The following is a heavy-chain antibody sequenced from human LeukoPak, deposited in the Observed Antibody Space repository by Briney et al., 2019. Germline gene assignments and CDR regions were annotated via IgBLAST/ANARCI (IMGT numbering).Heavy chain of an antibody. J-gene: IGHJ4*02. CDR2: IWNDGSNK. Sequence: GGSLRLSCAASGFTCSTYGMHWVRQAPGKGLEWVAVIWNDGSNKYYADSVKGRFTISRDNSKNTMYLQMNSLRVEDTAVYYCARGRIHSSGYPALDYWGQGTLVTVSS. D-gene: IGHD3-22*01. V-gene: IGHV3-33*01. CDR1: GFTCSTYG. CDR3: ARGRIHSSGYPALDY.